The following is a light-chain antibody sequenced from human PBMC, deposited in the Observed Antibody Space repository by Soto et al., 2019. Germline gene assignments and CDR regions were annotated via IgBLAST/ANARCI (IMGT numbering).Light chain of an antibody. Sequence: DIQMTQSPFSLSASVGDRVTISCRASQTISFYLNWYQQKPGKAHKVLIYAASNLQSGVPSRFSGSGSGTEFTLTISSLQPEDFATYYCQQSYSIPITFGQGTRLEI. J-gene: IGKJ5*01. CDR1: QTISFY. CDR2: AAS. V-gene: IGKV1-39*01. CDR3: QQSYSIPIT.